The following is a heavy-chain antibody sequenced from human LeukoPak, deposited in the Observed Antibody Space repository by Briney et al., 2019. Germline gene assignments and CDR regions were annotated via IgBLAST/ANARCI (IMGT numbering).Heavy chain of an antibody. CDR1: VGCISSSSYY. D-gene: IGHD3-22*01. Sequence: SETLSLTCTVSVGCISSSSYYWGWIRQPPGKGLEWIGYIYYSGSTYYNPSPKSRVTISVDTSKNQFSLKLSSVTAADTAVYYCARGYYYDSSGLDYWGQGTLVTVSS. V-gene: IGHV4-30-4*08. CDR3: ARGYYYDSSGLDY. J-gene: IGHJ4*02. CDR2: IYYSGST.